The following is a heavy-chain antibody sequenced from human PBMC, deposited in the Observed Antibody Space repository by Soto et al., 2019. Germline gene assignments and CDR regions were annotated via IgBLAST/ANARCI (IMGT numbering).Heavy chain of an antibody. V-gene: IGHV5-51*01. CDR2: IYPGDSDT. D-gene: IGHD2-15*01. CDR1: GYSFTSYW. J-gene: IGHJ3*02. CDR3: ARRGTQEVDAFDI. Sequence: PGESLKISCKGSGYSFTSYWIGWVRQMPGKGLEWMGIIYPGDSDTRYSPSFQGQVTISADKSISTAYLQWSSLKASDTAMHYCARRGTQEVDAFDIWGQGSMVTVS.